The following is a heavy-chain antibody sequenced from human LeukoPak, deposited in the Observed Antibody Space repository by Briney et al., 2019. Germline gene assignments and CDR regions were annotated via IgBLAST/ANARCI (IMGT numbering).Heavy chain of an antibody. Sequence: ASVKVSCKASGYTFTGYYMHWVRQAPGQGLEWMGWINPNSGGTNYAQKFQGRVTMTRDTSISTAYMELSRLRSDATAVYYFARGRSIAVAGRNIAPLDNDYWGQGTLVTVSS. V-gene: IGHV1-2*02. D-gene: IGHD6-19*01. CDR3: ARGRSIAVAGRNIAPLDNDY. J-gene: IGHJ4*02. CDR2: INPNSGGT. CDR1: GYTFTGYY.